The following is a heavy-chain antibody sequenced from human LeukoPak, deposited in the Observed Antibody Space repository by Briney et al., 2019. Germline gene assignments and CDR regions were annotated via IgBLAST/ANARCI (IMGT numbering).Heavy chain of an antibody. CDR2: VNHSGST. Sequence: SETLSLTCAASGVSFSSYYWSWIRQPPGKGLEWIGEVNHSGSTKYNRALKIRVTISLVTSKNRFSLNLSSATAVDTAVYYCARLKVLPSSGSYATAYYYYGMDVWGQGTTVTVSS. V-gene: IGHV4-34*01. CDR3: ARLKVLPSSGSYATAYYYYGMDV. J-gene: IGHJ6*02. CDR1: GVSFSSYY. D-gene: IGHD1-26*01.